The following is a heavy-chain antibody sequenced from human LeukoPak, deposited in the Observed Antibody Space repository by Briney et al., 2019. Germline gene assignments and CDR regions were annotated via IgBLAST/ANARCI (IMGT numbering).Heavy chain of an antibody. CDR1: GGSFSGYY. CDR3: ARGGSRGYSYGFRYPQAPIDY. Sequence: KPSETLSLTCAVYGGSFSGYYWSWIRQPPGKGLEWIGEINHSGSTNYNPSLKSRVTISVDTSKNQFSLKLSSVTAADTAVYYCARGGSRGYSYGFRYPQAPIDYWGQGTLVTVSS. CDR2: INHSGST. J-gene: IGHJ4*02. V-gene: IGHV4-34*01. D-gene: IGHD5-18*01.